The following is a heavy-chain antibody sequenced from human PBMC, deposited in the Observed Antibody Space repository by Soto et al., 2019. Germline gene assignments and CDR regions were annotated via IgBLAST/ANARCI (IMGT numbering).Heavy chain of an antibody. J-gene: IGHJ4*02. CDR1: GFTFSSYG. CDR3: AKGHSSWNDI. V-gene: IGHV3-30*18. Sequence: GGSLRLSCAASGFTFSSYGMHWVRQAPGKGLEWVAVISYDGSNKYYADSVKGRFTTSRDKSKNTLYLQMNSLRAEDTAVYYCAKGHSSWNDIWGQGTLVTVSS. D-gene: IGHD6-13*01. CDR2: ISYDGSNK.